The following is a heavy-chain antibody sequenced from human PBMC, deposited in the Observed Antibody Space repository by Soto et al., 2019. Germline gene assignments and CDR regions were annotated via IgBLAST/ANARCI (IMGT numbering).Heavy chain of an antibody. Sequence: SETLSLTCNMSGDSYSISTYSWSWIRQPPGKALQWIGFIYQSGVTSYNPSLASRVSISLDRSNNQCSLKLKSVTAADTAVYFCAGMPYTSGLRFDHWGPGTLVTVSS. CDR1: GDSYSISTYS. CDR2: IYQSGVT. J-gene: IGHJ5*02. D-gene: IGHD6-19*01. CDR3: AGMPYTSGLRFDH. V-gene: IGHV4-30-2*01.